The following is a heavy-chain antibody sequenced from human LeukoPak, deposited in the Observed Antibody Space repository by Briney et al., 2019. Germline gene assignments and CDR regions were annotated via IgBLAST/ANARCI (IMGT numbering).Heavy chain of an antibody. V-gene: IGHV3-9*01. J-gene: IGHJ4*02. Sequence: QPGRSLRLSCAGSGFIFNNYAMHWVRQPPGKGLEWVSGISWSSGSIDYADSVKGRFTISRDNAKNSLYLQMNSLRVEDTAFYYCAKDNRRHYTSGPNPDSLHWGQGALVTVSS. D-gene: IGHD6-19*01. CDR1: GFIFNNYA. CDR2: ISWSSGSI. CDR3: AKDNRRHYTSGPNPDSLH.